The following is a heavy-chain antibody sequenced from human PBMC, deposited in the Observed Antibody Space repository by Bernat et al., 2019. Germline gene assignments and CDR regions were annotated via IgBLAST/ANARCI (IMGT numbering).Heavy chain of an antibody. CDR1: GFTVNRNH. V-gene: IGHV3-66*01. Sequence: EVQVVESGGGLVQPGGSLRLSCAATGFTVNRNHVKWVRQAPGKGLECVSVILDTGVTYVADCVKGRFTIARDNAKNTVNLEMSRLRAEDAAIYYCGGYGANSVWGQGTLVTVSS. D-gene: IGHD4/OR15-4a*01. J-gene: IGHJ4*02. CDR2: ILDTGVT. CDR3: GGYGANSV.